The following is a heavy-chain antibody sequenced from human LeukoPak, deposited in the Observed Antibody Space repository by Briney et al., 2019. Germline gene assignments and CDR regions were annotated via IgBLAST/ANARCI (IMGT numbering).Heavy chain of an antibody. CDR1: GFTFDDYA. Sequence: QTGGSVRLSCAASGFTFDDYAMHWVRQAPGKGLEWVSGISWNSGSIGYADSVKGRFTISRDNAKNSLYLQMNSLRAEDTALYYCAKDGLAVAGTGYYFDYWGQGTLVTVSS. J-gene: IGHJ4*02. CDR3: AKDGLAVAGTGYYFDY. CDR2: ISWNSGSI. D-gene: IGHD6-19*01. V-gene: IGHV3-9*01.